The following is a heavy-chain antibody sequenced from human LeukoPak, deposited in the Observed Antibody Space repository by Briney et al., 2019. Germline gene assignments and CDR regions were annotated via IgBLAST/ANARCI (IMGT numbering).Heavy chain of an antibody. CDR2: IYYSGST. CDR1: GGSISSYY. CDR3: ARVLYDSSGYYVDY. Sequence: SETLSLTCTVPGGSISSYYWSWIRQPPGKGLEWIGYIYYSGSTNYNPSLKSRVTISVDTSKNQFSLKLSSVTAADTAVYYCARVLYDSSGYYVDYWGQGTLVTVSS. J-gene: IGHJ4*02. V-gene: IGHV4-59*01. D-gene: IGHD3-22*01.